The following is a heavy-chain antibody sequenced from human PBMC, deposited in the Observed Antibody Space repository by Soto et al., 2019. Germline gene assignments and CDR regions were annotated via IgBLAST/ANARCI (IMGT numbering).Heavy chain of an antibody. CDR1: GYTFTSYG. Sequence: GASVKVSCKASGYTFTSYGISWVRQAPGQGLEWMGRISAYGGNTNYAQKLQGRVTMTNDTSTSTVYMELSSLRSEDTAVYYCARGSLTTVTSPIDYWGQGTLVTVSS. CDR2: ISAYGGNT. V-gene: IGHV1-18*01. J-gene: IGHJ4*02. D-gene: IGHD4-17*01. CDR3: ARGSLTTVTSPIDY.